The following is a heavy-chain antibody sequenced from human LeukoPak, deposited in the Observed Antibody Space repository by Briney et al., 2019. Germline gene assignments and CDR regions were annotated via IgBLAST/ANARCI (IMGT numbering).Heavy chain of an antibody. D-gene: IGHD1-26*01. CDR1: GYTFTGHY. CDR2: INPNTGGT. V-gene: IGHV1-2*02. J-gene: IGHJ4*02. CDR3: ARASIIVGITD. Sequence: GASVKVSCKASGYTFTGHYIHWVRQAPGQGFEWMGWINPNTGGTDYAQKFQDRIAISTYTSISTAYMELSRLRSEDTAVYYCARASIIVGITDWGQGTLVTVSS.